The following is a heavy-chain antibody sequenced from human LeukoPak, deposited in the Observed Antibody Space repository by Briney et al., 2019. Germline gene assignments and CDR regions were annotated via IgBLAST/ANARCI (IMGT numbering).Heavy chain of an antibody. CDR3: ARVKRVYCGGDCYHNAFDI. CDR1: GGSISSYY. V-gene: IGHV4-59*01. Sequence: PSETLSLTCTVSGGSISSYYWSWIRQPPGKGLEWIGYIYYSGSTSYNPSLKSRVTISVDTSKNQFSLKLSSVTAADTAVYYCARVKRVYCGGDCYHNAFDIWGQGTMVTVSS. J-gene: IGHJ3*02. D-gene: IGHD2-21*01. CDR2: IYYSGST.